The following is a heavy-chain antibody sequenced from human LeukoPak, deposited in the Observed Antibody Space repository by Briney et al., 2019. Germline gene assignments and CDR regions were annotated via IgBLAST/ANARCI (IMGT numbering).Heavy chain of an antibody. CDR1: GYTFTGYY. Sequence: ASVKVSCKASGYTFTGYYIHWVRQAPGQGLEWMGWINPNSGGTNYAQKFQGRVTMTRDTSISTAYMELSRLRSDDTAVYYCARDRYDSGSYLFDYWGQGTLVTVSS. CDR2: INPNSGGT. V-gene: IGHV1-2*02. CDR3: ARDRYDSGSYLFDY. J-gene: IGHJ4*02. D-gene: IGHD1-26*01.